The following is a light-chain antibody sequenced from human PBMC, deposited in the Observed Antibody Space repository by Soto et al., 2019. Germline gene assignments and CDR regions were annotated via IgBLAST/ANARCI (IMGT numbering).Light chain of an antibody. V-gene: IGKV3-11*01. CDR2: DAS. CDR3: QQRSNWPPIA. CDR1: QSVSSC. Sequence: EIVLTQSPATLSLSPGERATLSCRASQSVSSCLAWYQQKPGQAPRLLIYDASNRATGIPARFSCSGSETDFTLTISSLEPEDFAVYYCQQRSNWPPIAFGQGTRLEIK. J-gene: IGKJ5*01.